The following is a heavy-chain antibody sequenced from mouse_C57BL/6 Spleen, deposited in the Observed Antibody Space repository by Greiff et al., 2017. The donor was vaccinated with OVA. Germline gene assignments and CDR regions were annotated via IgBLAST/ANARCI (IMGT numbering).Heavy chain of an antibody. V-gene: IGHV5-4*01. Sequence: EVKLMESGGGLVKPGGSLKLSCAASGFTFSSYAMSWVSQTPEKRLEWVATISDGGSYTYYPDNVKGRFTISRDNAKNNLYLQMSHLKSEDTAMYYCARDGYYFYDWGQGTTLTVSS. CDR2: ISDGGSYT. J-gene: IGHJ2*01. CDR1: GFTFSSYA. CDR3: ARDGYYFYD. D-gene: IGHD2-2*01.